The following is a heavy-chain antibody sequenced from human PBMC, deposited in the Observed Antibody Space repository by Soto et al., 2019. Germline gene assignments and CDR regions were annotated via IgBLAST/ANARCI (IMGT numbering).Heavy chain of an antibody. J-gene: IGHJ6*02. Sequence: GESLKISCKGSGYSCSSYWIGWVRQMPGKGLEWMGIIYPGDSNTRYSPSFQGQVTISADKSISTAYLQWSSLKASDTAMYYCASSPRGYCSSTSCRELGNYYGMDVWGQGTTVTVSS. V-gene: IGHV5-51*01. CDR1: GYSCSSYW. CDR3: ASSPRGYCSSTSCRELGNYYGMDV. CDR2: IYPGDSNT. D-gene: IGHD2-2*01.